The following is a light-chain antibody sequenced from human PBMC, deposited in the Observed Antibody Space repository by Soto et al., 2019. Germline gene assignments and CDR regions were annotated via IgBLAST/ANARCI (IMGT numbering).Light chain of an antibody. CDR2: DVN. CDR1: SGDVGGSNS. Sequence: QSVLTQPASVSGSPGQSITISCTGTSGDVGGSNSVSWYQHHPGKAPKLMIYDVNNRPSGVSNRFSGSKSGNTASLTISGLQPDDEADYYCSSYTSVSTLVFGGGTKLTV. CDR3: SSYTSVSTLV. V-gene: IGLV2-14*01. J-gene: IGLJ3*02.